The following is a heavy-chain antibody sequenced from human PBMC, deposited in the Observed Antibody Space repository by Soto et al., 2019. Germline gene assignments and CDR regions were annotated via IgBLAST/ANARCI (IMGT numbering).Heavy chain of an antibody. CDR1: GYTFTNYG. CDR2: ISPYNGNT. V-gene: IGHV1-18*01. D-gene: IGHD3-10*01. CDR3: ARAGYYGSGTSSVAGTFDY. J-gene: IGHJ4*02. Sequence: GASVKVSCKASGYTFTNYGINWVRQAPGQGLEWMGWISPYNGNTNYAQKLQGRVTMTTDTSTSTAYMELRSLRSDDTAVYYCARAGYYGSGTSSVAGTFDYWGQGTLVTVSS.